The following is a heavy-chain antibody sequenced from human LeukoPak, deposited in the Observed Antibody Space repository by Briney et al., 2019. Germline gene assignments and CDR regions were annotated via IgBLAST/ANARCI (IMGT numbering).Heavy chain of an antibody. V-gene: IGHV4-34*01. CDR1: GGSISSYY. D-gene: IGHD3-22*01. Sequence: SETLSLTCTVSGGSISSYYWSWIRQPPGKGLEWIGEINHSGSTNYNPSLKSRVTISVDTSKNQFSLKLSSVTAADTAVYYCARRANARYTYYYDSSGYPTYFDYWGQGTLVTVSS. CDR3: ARRANARYTYYYDSSGYPTYFDY. J-gene: IGHJ4*02. CDR2: INHSGST.